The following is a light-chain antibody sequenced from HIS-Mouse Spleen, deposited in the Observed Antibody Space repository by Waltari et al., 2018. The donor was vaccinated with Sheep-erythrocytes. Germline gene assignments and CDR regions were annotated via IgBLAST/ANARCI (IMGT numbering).Light chain of an antibody. Sequence: QSALTQPRSVSGSPGQSVTISCPGTSSAVCGYNYVSWYQQPPGKAPKLRIYEVSKRPSGVPDRFSGSKSGNTASLTISGLQAEDEADYYCCSYAGSYNHVFATGTKVTVL. CDR2: EVS. CDR1: SSAVCGYNY. J-gene: IGLJ1*01. V-gene: IGLV2-11*01. CDR3: CSYAGSYNHV.